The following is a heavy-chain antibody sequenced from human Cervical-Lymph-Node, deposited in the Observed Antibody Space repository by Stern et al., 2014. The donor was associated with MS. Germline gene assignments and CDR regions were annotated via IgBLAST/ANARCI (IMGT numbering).Heavy chain of an antibody. CDR3: ATLKVAVADNETPA. Sequence: MQLVESGAEVKKPGSSVKVSCKASGGTFSSYAISWVRQAPGQGLEWMGGINPIFGTANYAQKFQGRVTITADESTSTAYMELSSLRSEDTAVYYCATLKVAVADNETPAWGQGTLVTVSS. CDR1: GGTFSSYA. D-gene: IGHD6-19*01. CDR2: INPIFGTA. J-gene: IGHJ4*02. V-gene: IGHV1-69*01.